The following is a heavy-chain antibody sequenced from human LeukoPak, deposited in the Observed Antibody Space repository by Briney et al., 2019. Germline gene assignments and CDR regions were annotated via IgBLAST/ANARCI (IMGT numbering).Heavy chain of an antibody. J-gene: IGHJ4*02. CDR1: GFTFSSYW. Sequence: GGSLRLSCAASGFTFSSYWMSWVRQAPGKGLEWVANIKQDGSEKYYVDSVKGRFTISRDNSKNTLYLQMNSLRAEDTAVYYCAREDGSGWYYFDYWGQGTLVTVSS. V-gene: IGHV3-7*01. CDR3: AREDGSGWYYFDY. D-gene: IGHD6-19*01. CDR2: IKQDGSEK.